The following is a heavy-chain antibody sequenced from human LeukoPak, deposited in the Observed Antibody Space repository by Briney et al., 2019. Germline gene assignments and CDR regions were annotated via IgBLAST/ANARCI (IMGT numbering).Heavy chain of an antibody. CDR2: IYTSGST. CDR3: ARDSITMVRGTGYYFDY. J-gene: IGHJ4*02. Sequence: PSETLSLTCTVSGGSISSGSYYWSWIRQPAGRGLEWIGRIYTSGSTNYNPSLKSRVTISVDTSKNQFSLKLSSVTAADTALYYCARDSITMVRGTGYYFDYWGQGTLVTVSS. D-gene: IGHD3-10*01. CDR1: GGSISSGSYY. V-gene: IGHV4-61*02.